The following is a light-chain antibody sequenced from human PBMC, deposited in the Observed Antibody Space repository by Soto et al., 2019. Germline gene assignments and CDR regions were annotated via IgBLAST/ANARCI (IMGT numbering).Light chain of an antibody. CDR1: QTISSW. V-gene: IGKV1-39*01. CDR2: AAS. Sequence: KVSQYISAVSGSVGDRVTITCRASQTISSWLAWYQQKTGKAPKILIYAASSLQSGVPSRFSGSGSGTYFTLPISSLQPDHCNTYDWLHSYSSPHTFGLGTRLEIK. J-gene: IGKJ5*01. CDR3: LHSYSSPHT.